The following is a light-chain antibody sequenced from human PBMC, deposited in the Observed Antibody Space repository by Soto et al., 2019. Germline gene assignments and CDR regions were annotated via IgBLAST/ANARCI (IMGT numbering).Light chain of an antibody. J-gene: IGKJ5*01. Sequence: EIVLTQSPGTLSLSPGERPTLSCRASQSVSSSYLAWYQPKPAQAPRLXXYGASSRANGIPDRFSGSGSGTDLTLTISRLEPEDFAVYDCQQYGSSPTITFGQGTRLEIK. CDR3: QQYGSSPTIT. V-gene: IGKV3-20*01. CDR2: GAS. CDR1: QSVSSSY.